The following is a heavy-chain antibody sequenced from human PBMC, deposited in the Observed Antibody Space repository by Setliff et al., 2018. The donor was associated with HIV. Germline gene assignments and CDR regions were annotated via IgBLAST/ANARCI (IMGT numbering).Heavy chain of an antibody. CDR3: ARGKGVGGVIITGGLDV. D-gene: IGHD3-10*01. CDR1: ATFTNVD. CDR2: MNPNSGVS. V-gene: IGHV1-8*01. Sequence: ASVKVSCKASATFTNVDIHWLRRATGQGLEWMGWMNPNSGVSGYGQEFQGGVTMTRDTSISTAYMELSSLTSEDTAVYYCARGKGVGGVIITGGLDVWGKGTTVTVSS. J-gene: IGHJ6*04.